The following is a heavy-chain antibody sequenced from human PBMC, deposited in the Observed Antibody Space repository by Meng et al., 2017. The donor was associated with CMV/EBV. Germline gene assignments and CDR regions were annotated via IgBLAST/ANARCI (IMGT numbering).Heavy chain of an antibody. J-gene: IGHJ4*02. V-gene: IGHV3-30*02. Sequence: GESLKISCAASGFTFSSYGMHWVRQAPGKGLEWATFIRYDGSNKYYADSVKGRFTISRDNSKNTLYLQMNSLRAEDTAVYYCFCFHFDYWGQGTLVTVSS. CDR3: FCFHFDY. CDR2: IRYDGSNK. CDR1: GFTFSSYG. D-gene: IGHD2-15*01.